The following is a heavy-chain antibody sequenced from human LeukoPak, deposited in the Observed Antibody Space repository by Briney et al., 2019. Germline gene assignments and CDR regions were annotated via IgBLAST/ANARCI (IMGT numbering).Heavy chain of an antibody. Sequence: SETLSLTCTVSGGSISSGDYYWSWIRQPPGKGLEWIGYIYYSGGTYYNPSLKSRVTISVDTSKNQFSLKLSSVTAADTAVYYCARERYGLPWFGEFVPNWFDPWGQGTLVTVSS. J-gene: IGHJ5*02. D-gene: IGHD3-10*01. CDR3: ARERYGLPWFGEFVPNWFDP. CDR1: GGSISSGDYY. CDR2: IYYSGGT. V-gene: IGHV4-30-4*01.